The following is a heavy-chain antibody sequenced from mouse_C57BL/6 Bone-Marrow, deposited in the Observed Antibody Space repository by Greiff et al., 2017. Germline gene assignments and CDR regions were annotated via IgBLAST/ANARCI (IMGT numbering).Heavy chain of an antibody. Sequence: EVKLMESGGGLVKPGGSLKLSCAASGFTFSDYGMHWVRQAPEKGLEWVAYISSGSSTIYYADTVKGRFTISRDNAKNTLFLQMTSLRSEDTAMYYCARPTGTRYFDVWGTGTTVTVSS. D-gene: IGHD4-1*01. CDR3: ARPTGTRYFDV. V-gene: IGHV5-17*01. J-gene: IGHJ1*03. CDR2: ISSGSSTI. CDR1: GFTFSDYG.